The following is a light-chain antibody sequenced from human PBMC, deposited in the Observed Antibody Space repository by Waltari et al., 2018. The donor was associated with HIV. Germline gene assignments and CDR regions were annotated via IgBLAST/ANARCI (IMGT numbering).Light chain of an antibody. J-gene: IGKJ4*01. CDR2: LGS. CDR1: QSLLDSSGNNY. Sequence: EIVMTQSPLSLPVTPGEPASISCRSSQSLLDSSGNNYLDWYVQRPGQSPQLLIYLGSDRASGVPDRFSGSGSGTDFTLKISRVEAEDAGVYYCMQALQTPLTFGGGTKVEIK. V-gene: IGKV2-28*01. CDR3: MQALQTPLT.